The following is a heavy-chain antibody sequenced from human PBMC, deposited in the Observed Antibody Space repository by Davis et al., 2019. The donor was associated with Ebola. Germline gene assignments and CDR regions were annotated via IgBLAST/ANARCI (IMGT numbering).Heavy chain of an antibody. CDR2: MNNDGSTI. J-gene: IGHJ4*02. Sequence: PGGSLRPSCVASGFPSSSYWMHWVRQVPGKGLLWVSRMNNDGSTIDYADSVKGRFTISRDNAKSTLYLQMNSLSDEDTAVYYCARSSTVTRLAYWGQGTLVTVSS. D-gene: IGHD4-17*01. V-gene: IGHV3-74*01. CDR3: ARSSTVTRLAY. CDR1: GFPSSSYW.